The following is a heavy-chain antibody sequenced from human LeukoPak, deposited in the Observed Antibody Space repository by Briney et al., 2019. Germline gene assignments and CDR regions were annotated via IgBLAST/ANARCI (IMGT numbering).Heavy chain of an antibody. CDR3: ARTGGSGWTIDY. D-gene: IGHD6-19*01. V-gene: IGHV4-59*08. CDR1: GGSISSYY. J-gene: IGHJ4*02. CDR2: IYYSGST. Sequence: SETLSLTCTVSGGSISSYYWSWIRQPPGKGLEWIGYIYYSGSTNYNPSLKSRVTISVDTSKNQFSLKLSSVTAADTAVYYCARTGGSGWTIDYWGQGTLVTVSS.